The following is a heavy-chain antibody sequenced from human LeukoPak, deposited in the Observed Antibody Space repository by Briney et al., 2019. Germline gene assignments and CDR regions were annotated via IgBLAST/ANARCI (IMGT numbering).Heavy chain of an antibody. Sequence: ASVKVSCKASGYTFTSYGISWVRQAPGQGLEWMGWISAYNGNTNYAQKLQGRVTMTTDTSTSTAYMELRSLKSEDTAVYYCARDIPGSSGHFNDAFDMWGQGTMVTVSS. J-gene: IGHJ3*02. CDR1: GYTFTSYG. CDR2: ISAYNGNT. CDR3: ARDIPGSSGHFNDAFDM. D-gene: IGHD3-22*01. V-gene: IGHV1-18*01.